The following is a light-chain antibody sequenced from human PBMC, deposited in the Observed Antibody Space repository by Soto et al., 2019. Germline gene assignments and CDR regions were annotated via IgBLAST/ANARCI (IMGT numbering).Light chain of an antibody. CDR1: SSNIGSNT. J-gene: IGLJ3*02. CDR3: AAWDDSLNGPV. V-gene: IGLV1-44*01. Sequence: QSVLTQPPSASGTPGQRVTLSCSGSSSNIGSNTVSWYQQLTGTAPKLLIYSNNHRPSGVPDRFSGSKSGTSASLAISGLQSEDEADYSCAAWDDSLNGPVFGGGTKLTVL. CDR2: SNN.